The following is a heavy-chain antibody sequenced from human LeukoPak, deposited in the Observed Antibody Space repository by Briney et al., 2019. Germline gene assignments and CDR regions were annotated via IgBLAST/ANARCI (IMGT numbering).Heavy chain of an antibody. Sequence: SGGSLRLSCAASGFTFSSYAMSWVRQAPGKGLEWVADIKGDGSAKYYVESVKGRFTISRDNTQNSLFLQMNSLSADDTAVYYCARAVATVPGGDCWGQGTLVTVSS. CDR2: IKGDGSAK. CDR3: ARAVATVPGGDC. CDR1: GFTFSSYA. V-gene: IGHV3-7*01. J-gene: IGHJ4*02. D-gene: IGHD6-19*01.